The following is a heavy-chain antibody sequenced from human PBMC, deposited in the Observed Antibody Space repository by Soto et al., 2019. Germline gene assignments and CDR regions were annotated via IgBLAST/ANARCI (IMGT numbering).Heavy chain of an antibody. V-gene: IGHV3-23*01. CDR1: GFTFSSYA. Sequence: EVQLLESGGGLVQPGGSLRLSCAASGFTFSSYAMSWVRQAPGKGLEWVSAISGSGGTTYYADSVKGRFTFSRDNSKNTLYLQMNSLRAEDTAVYYCAKTANGWFSAFDIWGRGIMVTVSS. J-gene: IGHJ3*02. CDR3: AKTANGWFSAFDI. CDR2: ISGSGGTT. D-gene: IGHD6-19*01.